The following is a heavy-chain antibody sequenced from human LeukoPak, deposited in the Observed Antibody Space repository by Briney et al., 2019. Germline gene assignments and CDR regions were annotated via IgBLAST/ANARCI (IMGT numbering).Heavy chain of an antibody. CDR2: IFYSGSA. D-gene: IGHD6-13*01. Sequence: SETLSLTCTVSGGSISSYYWSWIRQPPGKGLEWIGYIFYSGSANYNPSLKSRVTISVDTSKNQFSLKLSSVTAADTAVYYCARVYYSNSYDYWYFDLWGRGTLVTVSS. J-gene: IGHJ2*01. CDR3: ARVYYSNSYDYWYFDL. CDR1: GGSISSYY. V-gene: IGHV4-59*01.